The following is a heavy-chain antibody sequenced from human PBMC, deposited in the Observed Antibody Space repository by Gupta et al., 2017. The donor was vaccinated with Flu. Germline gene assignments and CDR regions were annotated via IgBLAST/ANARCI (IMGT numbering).Heavy chain of an antibody. Sequence: EAQVLESGGGLVPAGASLTLSCAASGFSFMCFAMSWVRQSPGSGLEWVPTFGGGGGPIYYRASVKGRYSIARVNSKNTLSLQMDSVRVEDTAVYYCAKDRLPNNWLDPWGQGALVAVSP. CDR3: AKDRLPNNWLDP. V-gene: IGHV3-23*01. D-gene: IGHD2-15*01. CDR2: FGGGGGPI. CDR1: GFSFMCFA. J-gene: IGHJ5*02.